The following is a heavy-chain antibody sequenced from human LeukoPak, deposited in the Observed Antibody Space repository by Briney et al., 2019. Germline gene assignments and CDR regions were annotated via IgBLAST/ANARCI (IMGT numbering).Heavy chain of an antibody. CDR1: GFTFDDYA. V-gene: IGHV3-9*01. D-gene: IGHD4-23*01. CDR2: ISWNSGSI. CDR3: AKDSVFGGNSADY. Sequence: PGRSLRLSCAASGFTFDDYAMHWVRHAPGKGLEWVSGISWNSGSIGYADSVKGRFTISRDNAKNSLYLQMNSLRAEDTAVYYCAKDSVFGGNSADYWGQGTLVTVSS. J-gene: IGHJ4*02.